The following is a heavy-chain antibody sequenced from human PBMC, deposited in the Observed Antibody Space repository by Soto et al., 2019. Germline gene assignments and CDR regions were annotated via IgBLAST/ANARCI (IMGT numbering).Heavy chain of an antibody. J-gene: IGHJ6*02. D-gene: IGHD3-3*01. CDR3: ARDEFGKDYDFWSGYSNYYGMDV. CDR1: GGTFSSYA. CDR2: IIPIFGTA. V-gene: IGHV1-69*12. Sequence: QVQLVQSGAEVKKPGSSVKVSCKASGGTFSSYAISWVRQAPGQGLEWMGGIIPIFGTANYAQKFQGRVTITADESTSTAYMEVSSLRSEDTAVYYCARDEFGKDYDFWSGYSNYYGMDVWGQGTTVTVSS.